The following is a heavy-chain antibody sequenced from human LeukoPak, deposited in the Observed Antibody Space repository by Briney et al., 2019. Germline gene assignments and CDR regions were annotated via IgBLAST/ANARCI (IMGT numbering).Heavy chain of an antibody. CDR3: ARVVGGNYYGGLDY. J-gene: IGHJ4*02. V-gene: IGHV3-20*04. CDR1: GLTFDDYG. D-gene: IGHD1-26*01. CDR2: INWNGDST. Sequence: GGSLRLSCSASGLTFDDYGMSWVRQVPGKGLEWVSGINWNGDSTSHADSVKGRFTISRDNAKNSLHLQMNSLRAEDTAFYYCARVVGGNYYGGLDYWGQGALVTVSS.